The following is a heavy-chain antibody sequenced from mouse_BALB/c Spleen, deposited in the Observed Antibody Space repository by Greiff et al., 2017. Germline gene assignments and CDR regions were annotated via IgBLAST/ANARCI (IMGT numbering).Heavy chain of an antibody. Sequence: VQLQQSGAELVKPGASVKLSCTASGFNIKDTYMHWVKQRPEQGLEWIGRIDPANGNTKYDPKFQGKATITADTSSNTAYLQLSSLTSEVTAVSFYARGFRNCGWFAYWGQGTLVTVSA. D-gene: IGHD2-1*01. CDR3: ARGFRNCGWFAY. V-gene: IGHV14-3*02. CDR1: GFNIKDTY. J-gene: IGHJ3*01. CDR2: IDPANGNT.